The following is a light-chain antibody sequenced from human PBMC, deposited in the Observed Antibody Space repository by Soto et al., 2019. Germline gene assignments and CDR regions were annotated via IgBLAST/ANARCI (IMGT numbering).Light chain of an antibody. Sequence: QSALTQPASVSGSPGQSITISCTGTSSNIGTYNLVSWYQQHPGKAPKLMIYDVTKRPSGVSNRFSASKSDNSASLTISGLQAEDEDDYYCCSYAGSTTWVFGGGTKLTVL. J-gene: IGLJ3*02. CDR3: CSYAGSTTWV. CDR1: SSNIGTYNL. V-gene: IGLV2-23*02. CDR2: DVT.